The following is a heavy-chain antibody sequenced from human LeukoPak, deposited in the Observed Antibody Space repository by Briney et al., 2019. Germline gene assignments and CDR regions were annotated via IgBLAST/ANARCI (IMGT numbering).Heavy chain of an antibody. Sequence: GASVKVSCKASGYTFTSYGISWVRQAPGQGLEWMGWISAYNSNTNYAQKLQSRLTMTTDTSTSTAYIELRSLRSDATTVYYSSTVSPTLSTVTKDAWGQGTLVTVSS. CDR3: STVSPTLSTVTKDA. CDR1: GYTFTSYG. D-gene: IGHD4-17*01. J-gene: IGHJ4*02. V-gene: IGHV1-18*01. CDR2: ISAYNSNT.